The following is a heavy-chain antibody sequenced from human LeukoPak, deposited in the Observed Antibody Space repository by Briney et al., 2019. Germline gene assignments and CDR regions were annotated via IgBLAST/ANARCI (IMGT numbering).Heavy chain of an antibody. CDR2: IYYSGST. CDR3: ARCCYDFWSGYAGGP. Sequence: SETLSLTCTVSGGSISSGGYCWSWIRQHPGKGLEWIGYIYYSGSTYYNPSLKSRVTISVDTSKNQFSLKLSSVTAADTAVYYCARCCYDFWSGYAGGPWGQGTLVTVSS. J-gene: IGHJ5*02. D-gene: IGHD3-3*01. V-gene: IGHV4-31*03. CDR1: GGSISSGGYC.